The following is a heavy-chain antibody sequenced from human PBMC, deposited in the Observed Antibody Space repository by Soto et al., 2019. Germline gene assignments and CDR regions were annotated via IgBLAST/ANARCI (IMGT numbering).Heavy chain of an antibody. D-gene: IGHD1-1*01. CDR2: IVVGSGNT. J-gene: IGHJ5*02. Sequence: QTQLVQSGPEVKKPGTSVKVSCKASGFTFSSSAIQWVRQARGQRLEWIGWIVVGSGNTKYAQKFQERLTMTRDMSTSTAYMELSSLRSEDTAVYYCAADMAPTEMYNWFDPWGQGTLVTVSS. CDR3: AADMAPTEMYNWFDP. CDR1: GFTFSSSA. V-gene: IGHV1-58*02.